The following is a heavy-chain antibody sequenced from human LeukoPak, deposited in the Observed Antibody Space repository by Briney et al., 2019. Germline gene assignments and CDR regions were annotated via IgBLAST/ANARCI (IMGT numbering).Heavy chain of an antibody. Sequence: GGSLRLSCVASGVTLSNYAMSWARQAPGKGLEWVSAISGSGGSTYYADSVKGRFTISRDNSKNTLYLQMNSLRAEDTAVYYCAKVSKWYYDSSGYPDYWGQGTLVTVSS. CDR1: GVTLSNYA. CDR3: AKVSKWYYDSSGYPDY. CDR2: ISGSGGST. V-gene: IGHV3-23*01. D-gene: IGHD3-22*01. J-gene: IGHJ4*02.